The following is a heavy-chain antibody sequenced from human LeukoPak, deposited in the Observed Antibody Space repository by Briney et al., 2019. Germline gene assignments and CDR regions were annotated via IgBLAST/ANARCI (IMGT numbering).Heavy chain of an antibody. Sequence: PGGSLRLSCAASGFTFSIYAISWVRQAPGKGLEWVSAISGSGGSTYYADSVKGRFTISRDNSKNTLYLQMNSLRAEDTAVYYCAKDRAYYFDYWGQGTLVTVSS. CDR3: AKDRAYYFDY. V-gene: IGHV3-23*01. CDR1: GFTFSIYA. CDR2: ISGSGGST. J-gene: IGHJ4*02.